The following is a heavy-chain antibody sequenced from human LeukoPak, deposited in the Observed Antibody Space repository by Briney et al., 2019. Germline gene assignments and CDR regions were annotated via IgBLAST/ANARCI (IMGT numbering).Heavy chain of an antibody. D-gene: IGHD3-10*01. CDR1: GYTFTSYG. CDR2: ISAYNGNT. J-gene: IGHJ4*02. CDR3: ARTLAYNLYGSGSYQGDY. Sequence: ASVNVSCKASGYTFTSYGISWVRQAPGQGLEWMGWISAYNGNTNYAQKLQGRVTMTTDTSTSTAYMELRSLRSDDTAVYYCARTLAYNLYGSGSYQGDYWGQGTLVTVSS. V-gene: IGHV1-18*01.